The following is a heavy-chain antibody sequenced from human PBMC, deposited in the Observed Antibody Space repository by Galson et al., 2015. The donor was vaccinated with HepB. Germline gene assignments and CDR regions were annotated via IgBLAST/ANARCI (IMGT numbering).Heavy chain of an antibody. Sequence: SLRLSCAASGFTFSGSTIHWVRQASGKGLEWVGRIRSKANNYATAYAASVKGRFTISRDDSKNSAYLQMNSLRTEDTAVYYCIAPGTFFDYWGQGTLVAVSS. V-gene: IGHV3-73*01. CDR1: GFTFSGST. D-gene: IGHD6-13*01. CDR3: IAPGTFFDY. J-gene: IGHJ4*02. CDR2: IRSKANNYAT.